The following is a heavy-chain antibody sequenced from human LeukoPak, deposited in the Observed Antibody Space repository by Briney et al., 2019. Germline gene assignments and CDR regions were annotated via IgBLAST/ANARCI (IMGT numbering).Heavy chain of an antibody. D-gene: IGHD1-1*01. Sequence: SETLSLTCTVSGGSISSYYWSWIRQPPGKGLEWIGYIYYSGSTNYNPSLKSRVTMSVDTSKIQFSLKLSSVTAAGTAVYYCARRVARTGIYAFDIWGQGTMVTVSS. V-gene: IGHV4-59*01. CDR2: IYYSGST. CDR3: ARRVARTGIYAFDI. CDR1: GGSISSYY. J-gene: IGHJ3*02.